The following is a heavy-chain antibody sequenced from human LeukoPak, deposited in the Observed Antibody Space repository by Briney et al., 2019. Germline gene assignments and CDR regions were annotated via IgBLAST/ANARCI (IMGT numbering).Heavy chain of an antibody. D-gene: IGHD4-17*01. Sequence: SQTLSLTCTVSGGSISSGSYYWSWIRQPAGKGLEWIGRIYTSGSTNYNPSLKSRVTISVDTSKSQFSLKLSSVTAADTAVYYCARDRVRYGDYNAFDIWGQGTMVTVSS. V-gene: IGHV4-61*02. CDR1: GGSISSGSYY. CDR3: ARDRVRYGDYNAFDI. CDR2: IYTSGST. J-gene: IGHJ3*02.